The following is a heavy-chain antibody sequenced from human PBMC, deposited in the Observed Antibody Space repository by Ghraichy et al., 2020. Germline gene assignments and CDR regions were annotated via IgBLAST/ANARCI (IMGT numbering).Heavy chain of an antibody. V-gene: IGHV3-23*01. CDR2: ISGSGGST. CDR3: AKDSGYRPLSRRGWFDP. Sequence: GESLNISCAASGFTFSSYAMSWVRQAPGKGLEWVSAISGSGGSTYYADSVKGRFTISRDNSKNTLYLQMNSLRAEDTAVYYCAKDSGYRPLSRRGWFDPWGQGTLVTVSS. CDR1: GFTFSSYA. J-gene: IGHJ5*02. D-gene: IGHD5-12*01.